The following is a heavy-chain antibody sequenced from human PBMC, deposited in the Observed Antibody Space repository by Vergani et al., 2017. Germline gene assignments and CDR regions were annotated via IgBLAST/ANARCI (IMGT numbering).Heavy chain of an antibody. V-gene: IGHV1-69*02. CDR1: GDIFNNYT. Sequence: QVHLEQSGTEVKKPGSSVKVSCKVSGDIFNNYTVTWVRQAPGQGLEWMGRIIPIIRLATSAQKFQDRVKITGDTSTNTVYMEMNNLRSEDTAVYYCVRVSPGDNSGWEPFDYWGQGTLVTVSS. J-gene: IGHJ4*02. CDR2: IIPIIRLA. CDR3: VRVSPGDNSGWEPFDY. D-gene: IGHD6-19*01.